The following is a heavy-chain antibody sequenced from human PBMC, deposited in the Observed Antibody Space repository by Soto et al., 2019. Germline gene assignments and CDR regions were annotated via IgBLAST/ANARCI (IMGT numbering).Heavy chain of an antibody. J-gene: IGHJ3*02. CDR1: GSSISSYF. Sequence: SETLSLTCTVSGSSISSYFWSWIRQPPGKGLEWIGYIFHSGSTNYKSSLKSRVTISLDTSKNQFSLKLNSVTAADTAVYYCARARSGYNIDAFDIWSQGTMVTVSS. D-gene: IGHD5-12*01. CDR2: IFHSGST. V-gene: IGHV4-59*01. CDR3: ARARSGYNIDAFDI.